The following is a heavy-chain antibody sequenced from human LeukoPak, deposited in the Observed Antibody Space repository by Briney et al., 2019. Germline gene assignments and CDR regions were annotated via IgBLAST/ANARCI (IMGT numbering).Heavy chain of an antibody. V-gene: IGHV3-23*01. J-gene: IGHJ4*02. Sequence: GSLRLSCAASGFTFSSYAMSWVRQAPGKGLEWVSAISGSGGSTYYADSVKGRFTISRDNSRNTLYLQMNSLRAEDTAVYYCAKDREITFGGVIVNGGQGTLVTVSS. CDR3: AKDREITFGGVIVN. CDR1: GFTFSSYA. CDR2: ISGSGGST. D-gene: IGHD3-16*02.